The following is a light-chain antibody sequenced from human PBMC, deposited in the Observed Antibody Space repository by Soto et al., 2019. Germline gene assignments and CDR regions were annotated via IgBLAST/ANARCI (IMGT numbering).Light chain of an antibody. CDR2: DSS. J-gene: IGKJ1*01. CDR1: QRVSGS. V-gene: IGKV3-11*01. CDR3: QQRYSTPRT. Sequence: SWLPGEKATLSCRASQRVSGSLGWYQQKPGQAPRLIIYDSSVRATGIPARFSGSASGTDLTLTISSLQHEDFATYYCQQRYSTPRTFGQGTKVDIK.